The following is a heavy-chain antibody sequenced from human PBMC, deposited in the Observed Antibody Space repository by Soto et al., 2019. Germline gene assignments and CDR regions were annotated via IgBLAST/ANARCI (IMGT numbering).Heavy chain of an antibody. D-gene: IGHD3-10*01. Sequence: ASVKVSCKASGYTFYSHSISWVRQAPGQGLEWMGRISADNGNTKYAQKFRGRVTMTTDTSTSTVYMELRSLRSDDTAMYYCVRDPTGSPHLDYYYYGMDVWGQGTTVTVSS. J-gene: IGHJ6*02. CDR1: GYTFYSHS. V-gene: IGHV1-18*01. CDR3: VRDPTGSPHLDYYYYGMDV. CDR2: ISADNGNT.